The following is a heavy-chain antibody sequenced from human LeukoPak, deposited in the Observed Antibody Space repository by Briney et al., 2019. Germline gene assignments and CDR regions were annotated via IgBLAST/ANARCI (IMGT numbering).Heavy chain of an antibody. CDR3: ARGSVDYEAPSGGKDLDY. J-gene: IGHJ4*02. D-gene: IGHD3-16*01. CDR2: MNPNSGNT. V-gene: IGHV1-8*03. CDR1: GYTFTSYD. Sequence: ASVKVSCKASGYTFTSYDINWVRQATGQGLEWMGWMNPNSGNTGYAQKFQGRVTITRNTSISTAYMELSSLRSEDTAVYYCARGSVDYEAPSGGKDLDYWGQGTLVTVSS.